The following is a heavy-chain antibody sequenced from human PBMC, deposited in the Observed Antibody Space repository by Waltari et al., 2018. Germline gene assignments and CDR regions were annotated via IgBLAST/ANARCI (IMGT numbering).Heavy chain of an antibody. D-gene: IGHD5-18*01. CDR1: GYSFTDNY. Sequence: QVQLVQSGAIMKKPGASVKVSCKASGYSFTDNYLHWVRQAPGHGLEWMGWINPSSGGTKYAQRFQGRVTMTGDTSIATAYMELSTLRSDDTAVYYCARLTWVQLWSVIDSWGQGTLVTVSS. CDR2: INPSSGGT. CDR3: ARLTWVQLWSVIDS. V-gene: IGHV1-2*02. J-gene: IGHJ4*02.